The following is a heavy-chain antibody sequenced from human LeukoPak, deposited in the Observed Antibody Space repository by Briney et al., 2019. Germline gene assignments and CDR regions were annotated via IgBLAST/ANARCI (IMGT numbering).Heavy chain of an antibody. D-gene: IGHD2-2*01. V-gene: IGHV3-23*01. CDR1: GFTFSNHA. CDR2: LSGSGGST. Sequence: GGSLRLPCTASGFTFSNHAMSWVRQAPGKGLEWVSALSGSGGSTYYADSVKGRFTISRDNSKNTLYLQMNSLRAEDTAKYYCAKVASLCTSTSCVRGGFDYWGQGTLVTVSS. CDR3: AKVASLCTSTSCVRGGFDY. J-gene: IGHJ4*02.